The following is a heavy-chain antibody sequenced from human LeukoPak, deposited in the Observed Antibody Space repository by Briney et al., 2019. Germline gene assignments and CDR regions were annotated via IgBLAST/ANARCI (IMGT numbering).Heavy chain of an antibody. CDR3: ARQLMVGDGYNLWYY. V-gene: IGHV5-51*01. Sequence: GESLKISCKGSGYSFSTHWIGWVRQMPGKGLGWMGIIYPDDSDTRYSPSFQGQVTISADKSISTAYLQWSSLKASDTAMYYCARQLMVGDGYNLWYYWGQGTLVTVSS. CDR1: GYSFSTHW. D-gene: IGHD5-24*01. CDR2: IYPDDSDT. J-gene: IGHJ4*02.